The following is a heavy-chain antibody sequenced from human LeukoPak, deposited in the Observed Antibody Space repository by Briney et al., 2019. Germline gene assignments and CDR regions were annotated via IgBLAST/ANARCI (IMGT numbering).Heavy chain of an antibody. CDR3: ARVSVPAAKGAFDI. CDR2: IFTSGST. Sequence: PSETLSLTCSVSGGSISSYHWSWIRQPAGKGLEWIGRIFTSGSTDYNPSLKSRVTISVDKSTNQFSLKLRSVTAADTAVYYCARVSVPAAKGAFDIWGQGTMVTVSS. D-gene: IGHD2-2*01. J-gene: IGHJ3*02. CDR1: GGSISSYH. V-gene: IGHV4-4*07.